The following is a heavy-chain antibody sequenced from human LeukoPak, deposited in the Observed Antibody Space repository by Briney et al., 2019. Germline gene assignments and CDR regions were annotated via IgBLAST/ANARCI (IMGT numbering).Heavy chain of an antibody. CDR2: ISAYNGNT. CDR1: RYTFTSYG. D-gene: IGHD3-3*01. Sequence: VASVKVSCKASRYTFTSYGISWVRQAPGQGLEWMGWISAYNGNTNYAQKLQGRVTMTTDTSTSTAYMELRSLRSDDTAVYYCARGRDFWSGYYINFGFDYWGQGTLVTVSS. J-gene: IGHJ4*02. CDR3: ARGRDFWSGYYINFGFDY. V-gene: IGHV1-18*01.